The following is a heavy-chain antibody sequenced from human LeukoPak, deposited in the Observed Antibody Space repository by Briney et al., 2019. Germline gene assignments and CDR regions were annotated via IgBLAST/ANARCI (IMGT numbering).Heavy chain of an antibody. Sequence: SVRVSCKPSGGTFISYAISCVRQAPGQGLERMGGIFTIFGTANYAQKFQGRVTITTDESTSTAYMELSSLRSEDTAVYYWARGGGPKSYCSSTSCFYSWFDPWGQGTLVTVSS. CDR1: GGTFISYA. J-gene: IGHJ5*02. V-gene: IGHV1-69*05. CDR3: ARGGGPKSYCSSTSCFYSWFDP. D-gene: IGHD2-2*01. CDR2: IFTIFGTA.